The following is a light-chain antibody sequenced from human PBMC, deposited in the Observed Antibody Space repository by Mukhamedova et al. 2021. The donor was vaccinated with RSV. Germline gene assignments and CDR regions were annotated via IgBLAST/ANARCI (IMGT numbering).Light chain of an antibody. CDR3: QQYKSYWT. CDR2: KAS. J-gene: IGKJ1*01. V-gene: IGKV1-5*03. Sequence: GSQNIYNSLAWYQQTPGNAPNLLIYKASTVETGVPPRFSGSGFGTEFTLTISSLQPDDFATYYCQQYKSYWTFGQGTKVEVK. CDR1: QNIYNS.